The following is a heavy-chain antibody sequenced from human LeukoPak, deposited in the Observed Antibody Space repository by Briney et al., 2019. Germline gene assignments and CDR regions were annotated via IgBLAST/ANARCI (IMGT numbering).Heavy chain of an antibody. J-gene: IGHJ3*02. CDR3: AKSRLSGINDAFDI. V-gene: IGHV3-23*01. CDR2: ISSSGSTI. CDR1: GFTFSSYA. D-gene: IGHD3-3*01. Sequence: PGGSLRLSCAASGFTFSSYAMNWVRQAPGKGLEWVSYISSSGSTIYYADSVKGRFTISRDNSKNTLYLQMNSLRAEDTAVYYCAKSRLSGINDAFDIWGQGTMVTVSS.